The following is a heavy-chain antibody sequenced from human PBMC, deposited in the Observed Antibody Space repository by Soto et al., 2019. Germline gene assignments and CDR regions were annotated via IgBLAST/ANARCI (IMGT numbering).Heavy chain of an antibody. V-gene: IGHV3-23*01. CDR3: AKSDSSGYYSPDHPGDY. CDR2: ISGSGGST. J-gene: IGHJ4*02. CDR1: GFTFSSYA. D-gene: IGHD3-22*01. Sequence: PGGSLRLSCAASGFTFSSYAMTWVRQAPGKGLEWVSVISGSGGSTYFADSVKGRFTISRDNSKNTLYLQMNSLRAEDTAVYYCAKSDSSGYYSPDHPGDYWGQGTLVTVSS.